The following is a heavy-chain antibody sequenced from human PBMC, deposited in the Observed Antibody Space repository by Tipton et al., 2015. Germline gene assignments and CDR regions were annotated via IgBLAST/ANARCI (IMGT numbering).Heavy chain of an antibody. D-gene: IGHD4-17*01. CDR1: GYIFADYE. Sequence: QLVQSGAEGKRPGASVRVSCKASGYIFADYEISWVRQAPGHGLEYLGWISPYNGNTNYAQRFQGRVTMTTDTSTSTAYMDLGSLRSDDTAVYYCARGYGDPEYWGQGTLVAVSS. CDR2: ISPYNGNT. V-gene: IGHV1-18*01. J-gene: IGHJ4*02. CDR3: ARGYGDPEY.